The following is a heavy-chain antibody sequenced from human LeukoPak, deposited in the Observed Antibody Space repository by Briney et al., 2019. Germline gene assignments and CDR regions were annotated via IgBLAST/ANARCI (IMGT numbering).Heavy chain of an antibody. J-gene: IGHJ4*02. CDR2: INPSDDST. D-gene: IGHD7-27*01. Sequence: ASVKVSCKASGYTFTTYYIHWVRQAPGQGLEWMGIINPSDDSTRYAKKLQGRVTMTRDMSTNTVYMEVRSLRSEDTAVYYCARAPNGGLPGGFWGQGTLVTVSS. CDR3: ARAPNGGLPGGF. CDR1: GYTFTTYY. V-gene: IGHV1-46*01.